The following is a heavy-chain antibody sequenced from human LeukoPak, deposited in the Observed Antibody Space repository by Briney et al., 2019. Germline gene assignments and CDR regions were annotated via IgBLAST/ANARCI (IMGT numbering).Heavy chain of an antibody. J-gene: IGHJ4*02. D-gene: IGHD2-2*01. CDR2: MNPNTGNT. CDR3: ARGGFPSAS. Sequence: GASVKVSCKASGYTFTSYEIIWVRQATGQGLEWMGWMNPNTGNTGYAQNFQGRVTMTSDTSITTAYMELNSLTSEDTAVYYCARGGFPSASWGQGTLVTVSS. V-gene: IGHV1-8*01. CDR1: GYTFTSYE.